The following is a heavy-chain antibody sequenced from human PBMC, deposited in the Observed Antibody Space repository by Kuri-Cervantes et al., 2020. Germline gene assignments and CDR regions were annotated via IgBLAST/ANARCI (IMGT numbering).Heavy chain of an antibody. V-gene: IGHV4-34*01. CDR3: AKEKGALWKNYGMDV. CDR1: GGSFSGHY. CDR2: INHSGST. J-gene: IGHJ6*02. D-gene: IGHD5-18*01. Sequence: SETLSLTCAVYGGSFSGHYWSWIRQPPGKGLEWIGEINHSGSTNYNPSLKSRVTISVDTSKNQFSLKLSSVTAADTAVYYCAKEKGALWKNYGMDVWGQGTTVTVSS.